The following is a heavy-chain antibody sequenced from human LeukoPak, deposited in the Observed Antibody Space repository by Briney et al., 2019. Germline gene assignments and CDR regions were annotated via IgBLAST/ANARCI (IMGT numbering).Heavy chain of an antibody. J-gene: IGHJ4*02. CDR1: GFIFSSHG. CDR3: ARGSGNYYDFDY. Sequence: GGSLRLSCAASGFIFSSHGMHWVRQAPGKGLEWVAVMSYDGSNKDYADSVKGRFTISRDNSKNTLYLQMNSLRAEDTAVYYCARGSGNYYDFDYWGQGTLVTVSS. D-gene: IGHD1-26*01. CDR2: MSYDGSNK. V-gene: IGHV3-30*03.